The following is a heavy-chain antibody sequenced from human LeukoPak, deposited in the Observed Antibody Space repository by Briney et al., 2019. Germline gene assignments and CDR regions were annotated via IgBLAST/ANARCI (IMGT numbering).Heavy chain of an antibody. CDR2: ISGDGRKT. CDR3: AKVSRRYSSGWYLDYFDY. D-gene: IGHD6-19*01. CDR1: GFTLDDYT. Sequence: GGSLRLSCAASGFTLDDYTMHWVRQVPGKGLEWVSLISGDGRKTYYVESVKGRFTISRDNSKNSLYLQMNSLTSEDSALYYCAKVSRRYSSGWYLDYFDYWAREPWSPSPQ. J-gene: IGHJ4*02. V-gene: IGHV3-43*02.